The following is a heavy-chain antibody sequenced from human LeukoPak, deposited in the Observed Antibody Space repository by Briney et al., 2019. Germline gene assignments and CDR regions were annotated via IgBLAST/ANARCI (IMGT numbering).Heavy chain of an antibody. D-gene: IGHD2-21*02. CDR2: MNPNSGNT. V-gene: IGHV1-8*02. CDR1: GYTFTGYY. Sequence: GASVKVSCKASGYTFTGYYMHWVRQATGQGLEWMEWMNPNSGNTGYAQKFQGRVTMTTDTSTSTAYMELRSLRSDDTAVYYCARGKDRDDDAFDIWGQGTMVTVSS. CDR3: ARGKDRDDDAFDI. J-gene: IGHJ3*02.